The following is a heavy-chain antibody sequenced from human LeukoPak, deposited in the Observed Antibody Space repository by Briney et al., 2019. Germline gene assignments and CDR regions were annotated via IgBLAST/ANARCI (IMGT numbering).Heavy chain of an antibody. Sequence: ASVKVSCKSSGYTFTGYYMHWVRQAPGQGLEWMGWINTNTGNPTYAQGFTGRFVFSLDTSVSTAYLQISSLKAEDTAVYYCARDNWQLVPDAFRHWGQGTLVTVSS. D-gene: IGHD6-13*01. J-gene: IGHJ1*01. CDR3: ARDNWQLVPDAFRH. CDR2: INTNTGNP. CDR1: GYTFTGYY. V-gene: IGHV7-4-1*02.